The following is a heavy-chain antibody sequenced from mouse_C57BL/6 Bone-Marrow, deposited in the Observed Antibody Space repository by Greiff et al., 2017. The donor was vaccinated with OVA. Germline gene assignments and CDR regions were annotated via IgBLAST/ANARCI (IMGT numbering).Heavy chain of an antibody. CDR2: ISYDGSN. Sequence: DVQLVESGPGLVKPSQSLSLTCSVTGYSITSGYYWNWIRQFPGNKLEWMGYISYDGSNNYNPSLKNRISITRDTSKNQFFLKLNSVTTEDTATYYCAGTTVVEGNYAMDYWGQGTSVTVSS. J-gene: IGHJ4*01. CDR1: GYSITSGYY. CDR3: AGTTVVEGNYAMDY. D-gene: IGHD1-1*01. V-gene: IGHV3-6*01.